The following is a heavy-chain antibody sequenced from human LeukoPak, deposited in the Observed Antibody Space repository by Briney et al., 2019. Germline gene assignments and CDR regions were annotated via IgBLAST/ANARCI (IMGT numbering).Heavy chain of an antibody. CDR1: GGSISSYY. Sequence: SETLSLTCTVSGGSISSYYWSWIRQPAGKGLEWIGRIYTSGSTNYNPSLKSRVTISVDTSKNQFSLKLSSVTAADTAVYYCARGAVLRFLEWFPPEAFDIWGQGTMVTVSS. D-gene: IGHD3-3*01. CDR2: IYTSGST. CDR3: ARGAVLRFLEWFPPEAFDI. V-gene: IGHV4-4*07. J-gene: IGHJ3*02.